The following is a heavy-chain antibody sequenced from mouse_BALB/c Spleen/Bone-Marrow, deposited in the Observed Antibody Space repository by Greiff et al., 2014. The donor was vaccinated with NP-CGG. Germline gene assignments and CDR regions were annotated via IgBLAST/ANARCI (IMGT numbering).Heavy chain of an antibody. D-gene: IGHD2-10*02. CDR2: ISSGGSYT. CDR3: ARRGYGNSYWYFDV. J-gene: IGHJ1*01. Sequence: EVMLVESGGDLVKPGGSLKLSCAASGFTFSSYGMSWVRQTPDKRLAWVATISSGGSYTYYPDSVKGRFTISRDNAKNTLYLQMSSLKSEDTAMYYCARRGYGNSYWYFDVWGAGTTVTVSS. CDR1: GFTFSSYG. V-gene: IGHV5-6*02.